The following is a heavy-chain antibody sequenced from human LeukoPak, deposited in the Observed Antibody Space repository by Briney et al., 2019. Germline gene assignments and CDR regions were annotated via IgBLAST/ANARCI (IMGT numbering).Heavy chain of an antibody. D-gene: IGHD1-26*01. Sequence: GESLRLSCIASGFTFSSYAMGWVRQAPGKGLDWVSAISGSGVTTHYAGSVQGRFSISRDNSKNTLYLQMNSLRVEDTALYYCVKKVVVGATSPYSDFQDWGQGTLVTVPS. CDR3: VKKVVVGATSPYSDFQD. CDR1: GFTFSSYA. CDR2: ISGSGVTT. V-gene: IGHV3-23*01. J-gene: IGHJ1*01.